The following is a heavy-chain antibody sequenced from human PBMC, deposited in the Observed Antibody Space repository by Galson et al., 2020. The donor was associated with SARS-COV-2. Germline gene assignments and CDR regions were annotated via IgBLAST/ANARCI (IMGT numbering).Heavy chain of an antibody. CDR1: GFTFSSYG. V-gene: IGHV3-33*01. CDR2: IWYDGSNK. Sequence: QLGESLKISCAASGFTFSSYGMHWVRQAPGKGLEWVAVIWYDGSNKYYADSVKGRFTISRDNSKNTLYLQMNSLRAEDTAVYYCARDHAAAAGEERDYWGQGTLVTVSS. D-gene: IGHD6-13*01. J-gene: IGHJ4*02. CDR3: ARDHAAAAGEERDY.